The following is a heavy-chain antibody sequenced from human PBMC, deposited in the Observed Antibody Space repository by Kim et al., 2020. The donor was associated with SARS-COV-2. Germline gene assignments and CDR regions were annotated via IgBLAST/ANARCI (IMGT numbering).Heavy chain of an antibody. CDR3: GRDSYDTRYGADV. CDR1: GYTFANYG. Sequence: ASVKVSCKASGYTFANYGISWVRLVPGQGLEWMAWIIAYNGNRDYAQKFQDRVTLTTDTSTSTAYMELKSLKSDDTAVYFFGRDSYDTRYGADVWGQGTTVTVTS. D-gene: IGHD5-18*01. J-gene: IGHJ6*02. CDR2: IIAYNGNR. V-gene: IGHV1-18*04.